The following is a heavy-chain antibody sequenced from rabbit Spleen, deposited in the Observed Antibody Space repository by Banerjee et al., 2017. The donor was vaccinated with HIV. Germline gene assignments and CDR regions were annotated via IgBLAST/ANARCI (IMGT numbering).Heavy chain of an antibody. D-gene: IGHD1-1*01. J-gene: IGHJ2*01. Sequence: LEESGGGLVKPGGSLTLTCTASGFSFSSNWICWVRQAPGKGLEWIACIDTNDGDTDYANWPKGRFTISKTSSTTVTLQMTSLTAADTATYFRARNYVNAFDPWGQGTLVTVS. CDR3: ARNYVNAFDP. CDR2: IDTNDGDT. V-gene: IGHV1S45*01. CDR1: GFSFSSNW.